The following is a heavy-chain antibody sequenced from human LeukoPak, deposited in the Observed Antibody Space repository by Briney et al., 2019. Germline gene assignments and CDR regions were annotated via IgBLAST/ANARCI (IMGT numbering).Heavy chain of an antibody. D-gene: IGHD3-3*01. CDR1: GFTFDDYA. CDR3: AKALDFGASYAAFDY. Sequence: PGRSLRLSCAASGFTFDDYAMRWVRQAPGKGLEWVSSISWNSGSIGYADSVKGRFTISRDNAKNSLYLQMNSLRAEDTALYYCAKALDFGASYAAFDYWGQGTLVTVSS. J-gene: IGHJ4*02. V-gene: IGHV3-9*01. CDR2: ISWNSGSI.